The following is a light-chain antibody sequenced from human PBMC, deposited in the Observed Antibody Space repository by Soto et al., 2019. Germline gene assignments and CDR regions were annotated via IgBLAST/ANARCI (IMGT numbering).Light chain of an antibody. V-gene: IGKV3-11*01. CDR3: QQRSNWPPWT. CDR1: QSVDSY. J-gene: IGKJ1*01. CDR2: ETS. Sequence: EIVLTQSPATLSLSPGERATLSCRASQSVDSYLAWYQQKGGQAPRLLIYETSNRATGIPARFSGSGSGTDFTLTISSLEPEDVAVYYCQQRSNWPPWTFGQGTKVEV.